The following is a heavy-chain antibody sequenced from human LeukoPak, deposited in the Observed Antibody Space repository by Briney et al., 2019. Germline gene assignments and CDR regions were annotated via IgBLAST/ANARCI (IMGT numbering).Heavy chain of an antibody. CDR1: GYTFSDYF. Sequence: AASVKVSCKASGYTFSDYFIHWVRQAPGQGLEWMGWINPNSGGTNYAQKFQGRVTMTRDTSISTAYMELSRLRSDDTAVYYCAREFQDWLPIYYYYMDVWGKGTTVTVSS. CDR3: AREFQDWLPIYYYYMDV. J-gene: IGHJ6*03. V-gene: IGHV1-2*02. D-gene: IGHD3-9*01. CDR2: INPNSGGT.